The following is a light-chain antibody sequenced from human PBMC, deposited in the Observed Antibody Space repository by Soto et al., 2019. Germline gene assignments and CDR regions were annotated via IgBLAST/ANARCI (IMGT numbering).Light chain of an antibody. V-gene: IGLV2-8*01. CDR2: EVN. J-gene: IGLJ2*01. Sequence: QSAVTQPPSASGSPGQSVTISCTGTSSDIGGYNFVSWYQQHPGKAPKLMIDEVNKRPSGVPDRFSGSKSGNTASLTVSGLQPEDEADYYCSSYADTNNLVFGGGTKVTVL. CDR3: SSYADTNNLV. CDR1: SSDIGGYNF.